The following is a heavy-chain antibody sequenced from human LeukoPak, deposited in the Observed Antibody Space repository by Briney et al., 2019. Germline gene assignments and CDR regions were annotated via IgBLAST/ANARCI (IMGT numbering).Heavy chain of an antibody. CDR1: GYTFTSYG. Sequence: ASVKVSCKASGYTFTSYGISWVRQAPGQGLEGRGWISAYNDNTNYAQKLQGRVTMTTDTSTSTAYMELRSLRSDDTAVYYCAREDCSGGSCYFFDPWGQGTLVTVSS. V-gene: IGHV1-18*04. CDR3: AREDCSGGSCYFFDP. J-gene: IGHJ5*02. D-gene: IGHD2-15*01. CDR2: ISAYNDNT.